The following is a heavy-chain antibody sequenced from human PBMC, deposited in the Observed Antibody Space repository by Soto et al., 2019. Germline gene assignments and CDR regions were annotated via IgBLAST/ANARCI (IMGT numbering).Heavy chain of an antibody. CDR3: ARDRGPNTNDY. V-gene: IGHV3-7*03. CDR1: GFIFSSSW. Sequence: PGCSLILSCAAPGFIFSSSWMSWVRQAPGKEPEWVACINQDGSAKYYVDSVNGRFTISRDNAKNSLYLQMNSLRAEDTAVYYCARDRGPNTNDYWGQGALVTVS. CDR2: INQDGSAK. J-gene: IGHJ4*02. D-gene: IGHD7-27*01.